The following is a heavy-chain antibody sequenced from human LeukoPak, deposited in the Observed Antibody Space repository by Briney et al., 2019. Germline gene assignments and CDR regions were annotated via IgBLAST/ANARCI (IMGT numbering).Heavy chain of an antibody. CDR1: GYTLTELS. CDR3: ATRFRLPFARYFDY. Sequence: ASVKVSCKVSGYTLTELSMHWVRQAPGKGLEWMGGFDPEDGETIYAQKFQGRVTVTEDTSTDTTYMELSSLRSEDTAVCYCATRFRLPFARYFDYWGQGTLVTVSS. J-gene: IGHJ4*02. CDR2: FDPEDGET. D-gene: IGHD2-15*01. V-gene: IGHV1-24*01.